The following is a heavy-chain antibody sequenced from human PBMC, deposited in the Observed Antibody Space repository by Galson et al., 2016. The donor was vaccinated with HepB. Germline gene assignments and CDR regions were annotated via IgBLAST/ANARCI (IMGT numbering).Heavy chain of an antibody. D-gene: IGHD3-3*01. CDR1: GYTFTSYG. Sequence: SVKVSCKASGYTFTSYGISWVRQAPGQGLEWMGWISAHNGDTNYSQKFQGRVTMTTDTSTSTAYMELRSLRGDDTAVFYCARDPNYDFWRGYYRVRRGLDYWGQGTLVTVSS. CDR3: ARDPNYDFWRGYYRVRRGLDY. J-gene: IGHJ4*02. CDR2: ISAHNGDT. V-gene: IGHV1-18*01.